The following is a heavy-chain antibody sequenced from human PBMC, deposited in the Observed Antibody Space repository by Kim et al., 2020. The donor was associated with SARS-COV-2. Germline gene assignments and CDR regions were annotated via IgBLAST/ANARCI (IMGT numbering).Heavy chain of an antibody. CDR1: GFTFRSYG. V-gene: IGHV3-30*03. Sequence: GGSLRLSCAASGFTFRSYGMHWVRQAPGKVLEWVAVISYDGSNKYYADSVKGRFTISRDNSKNTLYLQMNSLRAEDTAVYYCATHLRYFDWLLIAPPDYWGQGTLVTVSS. CDR3: ATHLRYFDWLLIAPPDY. D-gene: IGHD3-9*01. CDR2: ISYDGSNK. J-gene: IGHJ4*02.